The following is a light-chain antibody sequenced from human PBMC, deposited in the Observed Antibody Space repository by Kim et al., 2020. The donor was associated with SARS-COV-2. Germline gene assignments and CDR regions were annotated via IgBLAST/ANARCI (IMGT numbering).Light chain of an antibody. CDR1: QSVSSN. Sequence: EIVMTQSPATLSVSPGERVTLSCRASQSVSSNLAWYQQKPGQAPRLLFYGASTRATDIPARFSGSGSGTEFTLTISSLQSEDFAVYYCQQYNNWPPYTFGQGTKLEIK. V-gene: IGKV3-15*01. CDR2: GAS. J-gene: IGKJ2*01. CDR3: QQYNNWPPYT.